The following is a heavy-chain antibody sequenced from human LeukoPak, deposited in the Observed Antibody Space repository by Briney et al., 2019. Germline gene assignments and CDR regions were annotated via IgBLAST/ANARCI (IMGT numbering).Heavy chain of an antibody. J-gene: IGHJ4*02. D-gene: IGHD2-15*01. Sequence: GGSLRLSCAASGFTFSSYEMNWVRQAPGKGLEWVPYISSSGSTIYYADSVKGRFTISRDNAKNSLYLQMNSLRAEDTAVYYCAREGSLSDYCRGGSCYSLFAPRPFDYWGQGTLVTVSS. CDR3: AREGSLSDYCRGGSCYSLFAPRPFDY. V-gene: IGHV3-48*03. CDR2: ISSSGSTI. CDR1: GFTFSSYE.